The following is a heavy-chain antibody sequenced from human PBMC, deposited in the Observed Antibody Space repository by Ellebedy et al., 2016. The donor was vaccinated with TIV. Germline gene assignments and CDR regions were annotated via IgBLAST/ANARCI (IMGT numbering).Heavy chain of an antibody. CDR2: IYQDGSQK. CDR1: GFSFRSYW. D-gene: IGHD4-17*01. CDR3: ARRGSYGDYAVRVNNWFDV. Sequence: PGGSLRLSCVASGFSFRSYWMGWVRQAPGKGLEWVANIYQDGSQKYYVDSAEGRFTISRDNAKNSLYLEMKSLRVEDTAVYYCARRGSYGDYAVRVNNWFDVWGQGIPVTVSP. V-gene: IGHV3-7*01. J-gene: IGHJ5*02.